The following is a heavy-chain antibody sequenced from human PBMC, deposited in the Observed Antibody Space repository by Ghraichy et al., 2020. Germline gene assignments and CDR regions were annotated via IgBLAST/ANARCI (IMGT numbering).Heavy chain of an antibody. CDR3: ARGLARYVDYIDH. CDR1: GGSTNTADYY. D-gene: IGHD3-16*01. J-gene: IGHJ4*02. CDR2: IFQSGGT. V-gene: IGHV4-39*02. Sequence: SETLSLTCTVSGGSTNTADYYWAWIRQTRGTGLEWIGSIFQSGGTYYNPSLESRVTISVDTSKNQFSLTLTSVTAADTALYFCARGLARYVDYIDHWGQGTRVTVSS.